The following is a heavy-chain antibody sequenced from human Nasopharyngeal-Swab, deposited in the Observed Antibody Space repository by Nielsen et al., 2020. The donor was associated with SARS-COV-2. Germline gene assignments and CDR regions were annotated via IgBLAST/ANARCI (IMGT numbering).Heavy chain of an antibody. CDR1: GFTVSSNY. Sequence: GESLKISCAASGFTVSSNYMSWVRQAPGKGLEWVSVIYSGGSTYYADSVKGRFTISRDNSKNTLYLQMNSLRAEDTAVYYCAGSSSWYTTRHDYWGQGTLATISS. V-gene: IGHV3-53*01. CDR2: IYSGGST. CDR3: AGSSSWYTTRHDY. J-gene: IGHJ4*02. D-gene: IGHD6-13*01.